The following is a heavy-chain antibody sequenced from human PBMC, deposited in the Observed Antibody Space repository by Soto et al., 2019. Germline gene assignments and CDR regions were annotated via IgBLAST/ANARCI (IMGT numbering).Heavy chain of an antibody. Sequence: SETLSLTCAVYGGSFSGYYWSWIRQPPGKGLEWIGEINHSGSTNYNPSLKSRVTISVDTSKNQFSLKLSSVTAADTAVYYCARVSNRYDFWSGYQHMDVWGQGTTVTVSS. CDR1: GGSFSGYY. D-gene: IGHD3-3*01. J-gene: IGHJ6*02. CDR3: ARVSNRYDFWSGYQHMDV. CDR2: INHSGST. V-gene: IGHV4-34*01.